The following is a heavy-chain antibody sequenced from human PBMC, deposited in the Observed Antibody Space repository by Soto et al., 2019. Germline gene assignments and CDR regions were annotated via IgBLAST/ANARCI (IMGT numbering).Heavy chain of an antibody. J-gene: IGHJ6*02. CDR3: ARSLRLFDWLSQPPYCMDV. CDR2: IWYDGSNK. V-gene: IGHV3-33*01. D-gene: IGHD3-9*01. CDR1: GFTFSSYG. Sequence: QVQLVESGGGVVQPGRSLRLSCAASGFTFSSYGMHWVRQAPGKGLEWVSDIWYDGSNKYYADSVKGRFTISRDNSKNTLYLQMNSLRAEDTAVYYCARSLRLFDWLSQPPYCMDVWGQGTTVTVSS.